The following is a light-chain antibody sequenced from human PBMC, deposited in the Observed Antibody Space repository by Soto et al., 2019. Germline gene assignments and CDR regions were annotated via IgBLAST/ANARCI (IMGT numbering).Light chain of an antibody. V-gene: IGKV1-5*01. CDR3: QQSYSTPPT. CDR2: DAS. J-gene: IGKJ1*01. Sequence: DIQMTQSPSTLSASVGDRVIIACRASQSISSWLAWYQQKPGKAPKLLIYDASSLESGVPSRFSGSGSGTEFTLTISSLQPDDFATYYCQQSYSTPPTFGQGTKVDIK. CDR1: QSISSW.